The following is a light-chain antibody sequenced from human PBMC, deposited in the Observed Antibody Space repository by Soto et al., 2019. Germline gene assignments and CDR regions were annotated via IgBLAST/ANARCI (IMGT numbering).Light chain of an antibody. J-gene: IGLJ3*02. CDR1: SSDVCGYNY. CDR3: NSYAGSNNWV. CDR2: EVS. Sequence: QSVLTQPPSASGSPGQSVTISCTGTSSDVCGYNYVSWYQQHPGKAPKLMIYEVSKRPSGVPDRFSGSKSGNTASLTVSGLQAEDEEDYYCNSYAGSNNWVFGGGTKLTVL. V-gene: IGLV2-8*01.